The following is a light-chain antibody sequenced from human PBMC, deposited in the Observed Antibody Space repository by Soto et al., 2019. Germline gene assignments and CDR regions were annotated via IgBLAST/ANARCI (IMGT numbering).Light chain of an antibody. CDR3: QQYNSYWT. Sequence: DIQMTQSPSTLSASVGDRVTITCRASQSISSWLAWYQQKPGKAPKLLIYDASSLESGVPSRFSGSGSGTEFTLTLSSLQPDDFATYYCQQYNSYWTVGQGTKVDTK. J-gene: IGKJ1*01. V-gene: IGKV1-5*01. CDR1: QSISSW. CDR2: DAS.